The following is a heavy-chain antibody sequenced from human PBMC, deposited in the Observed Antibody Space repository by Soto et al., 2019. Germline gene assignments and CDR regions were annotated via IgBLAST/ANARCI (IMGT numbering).Heavy chain of an antibody. CDR2: IDPSDSYT. CDR3: ARVIAAAGPRFYYYYYGMDV. V-gene: IGHV5-10-1*01. Sequence: GESLKISCKGSGYSLTSYWISWVRQMPGKGLEWMGRIDPSDSYTNYSPSFQGHVTISADKSISTAYLQWSSLKASDTAMYYCARVIAAAGPRFYYYYYGMDVWGQGTTVTVSS. CDR1: GYSLTSYW. J-gene: IGHJ6*02. D-gene: IGHD6-13*01.